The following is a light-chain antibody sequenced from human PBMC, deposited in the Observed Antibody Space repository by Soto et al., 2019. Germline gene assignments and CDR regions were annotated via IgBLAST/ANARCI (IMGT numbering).Light chain of an antibody. CDR2: SND. CDR1: SSNIGSIT. J-gene: IGLJ2*01. V-gene: IGLV1-44*01. CDR3: AAWDDSLNAVV. Sequence: QSVLTQPPSASGTPGQRVTISCSGSSSNIGSITVNWYQQLPGTAPKLLIYSNDQRPSGVPDRFSGSKSGTSASLAISGLQAEDEADYYCAAWDDSLNAVVIGGGTKLTVL.